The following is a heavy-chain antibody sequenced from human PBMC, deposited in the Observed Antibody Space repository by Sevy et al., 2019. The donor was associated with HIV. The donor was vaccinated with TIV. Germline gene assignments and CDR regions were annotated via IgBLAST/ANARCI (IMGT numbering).Heavy chain of an antibody. Sequence: GGSLRLSCAASGFTFSSYSMNWVRQAPGKGLEWVSSISSSNNYIYYADSLKGRFTISRDNAKNSLYLQMNSLRAEDTAVYYCARDLREYSSSSKYYFDYWGQVILVTVSS. CDR2: ISSSNNYI. J-gene: IGHJ4*02. CDR1: GFTFSSYS. CDR3: ARDLREYSSSSKYYFDY. D-gene: IGHD6-6*01. V-gene: IGHV3-21*01.